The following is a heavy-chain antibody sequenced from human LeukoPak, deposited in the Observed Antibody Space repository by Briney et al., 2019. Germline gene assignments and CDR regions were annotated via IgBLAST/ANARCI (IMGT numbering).Heavy chain of an antibody. D-gene: IGHD1-26*01. CDR1: GFTFSSYG. V-gene: IGHV3-30*02. CDR2: IRYDGSNK. Sequence: GGSLRLSCAAPGFTFSSYGMHWVRQAPGKGLEWVAFIRYDGSNKYYADSVKGRFTISRDNSKNTLYLQMNSLRAEDTAVYYCARDIGSGSYYGYFQHWGQGTLVTVSS. J-gene: IGHJ1*01. CDR3: ARDIGSGSYYGYFQH.